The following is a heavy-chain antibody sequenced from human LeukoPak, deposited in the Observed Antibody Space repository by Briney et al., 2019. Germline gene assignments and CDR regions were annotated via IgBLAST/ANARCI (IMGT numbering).Heavy chain of an antibody. D-gene: IGHD2-2*01. J-gene: IGHJ5*02. CDR2: IIPILGIA. Sequence: SVKVSCKASGGTFSSYAISWVRQAPGQGLEWMGRIIPILGIANYAQKFQGRVTITADKSTSTAYMELSSLRSEDTAVYYCARNPSADVVPAAPNNWFDPWGQGTLVTVSS. CDR3: ARNPSADVVPAAPNNWFDP. CDR1: GGTFSSYA. V-gene: IGHV1-69*04.